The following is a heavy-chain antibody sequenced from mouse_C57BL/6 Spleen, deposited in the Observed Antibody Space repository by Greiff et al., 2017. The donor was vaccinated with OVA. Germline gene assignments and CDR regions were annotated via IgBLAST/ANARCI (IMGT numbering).Heavy chain of an antibody. CDR3: ARFLITTVSGYAMDY. J-gene: IGHJ4*01. V-gene: IGHV1-64*01. CDR2: IHPNSGST. Sequence: VQLQQSGAELVKPGASVKLSCKASGYTFTSYWMHWVKQRPGQGLEWIGMIHPNSGSTNYNEKFKSKATLTVDKSSSTAYMQLSSLTSEDSAVYYCARFLITTVSGYAMDYWGQGTSVTVSS. D-gene: IGHD1-1*01. CDR1: GYTFTSYW.